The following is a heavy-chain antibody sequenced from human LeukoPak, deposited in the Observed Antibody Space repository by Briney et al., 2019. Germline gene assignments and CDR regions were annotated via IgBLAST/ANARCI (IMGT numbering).Heavy chain of an antibody. CDR2: ITGNGGST. J-gene: IGHJ4*02. D-gene: IGHD3-22*01. V-gene: IGHV3-23*01. Sequence: SGGSLRLSCAASGFTFNIYAMSWVRQSPGKGLEWVSTITGNGGSTYSADSVKGRFTISRDNPKNTLYLQMNGLGAEDTAVYYCAKGHVTMIVVISPIDYWGQGTLVTVSS. CDR1: GFTFNIYA. CDR3: AKGHVTMIVVISPIDY.